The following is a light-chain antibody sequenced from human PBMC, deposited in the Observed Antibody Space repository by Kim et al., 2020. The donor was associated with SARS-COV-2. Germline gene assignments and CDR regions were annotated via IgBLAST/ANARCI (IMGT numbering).Light chain of an antibody. V-gene: IGLV1-47*01. J-gene: IGLJ3*02. Sequence: GQCVTLSCSGGSSNSGANYLSWYQHLPGTAPSILMHKNDKRPSGVPDRFSGCKSGTSASLAISGLRSEDEADYYCASWDDNLSGALFGGGTKLTVL. CDR1: SSNSGANY. CDR2: KND. CDR3: ASWDDNLSGAL.